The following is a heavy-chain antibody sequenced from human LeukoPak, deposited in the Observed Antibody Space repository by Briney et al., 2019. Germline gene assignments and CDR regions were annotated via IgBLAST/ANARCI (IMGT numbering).Heavy chain of an antibody. V-gene: IGHV4-4*07. Sequence: PSETLSLTCTVSGGSISSYKWSWIWQPAGKGLEWIGRIYSSGSTNYNPSLKSRVAMSVDTSRNQFSLQLSSVTAADTAVYYCTRGIVGATAPDYWGQGTLVIVSS. CDR2: IYSSGST. D-gene: IGHD1-26*01. J-gene: IGHJ4*02. CDR1: GGSISSYK. CDR3: TRGIVGATAPDY.